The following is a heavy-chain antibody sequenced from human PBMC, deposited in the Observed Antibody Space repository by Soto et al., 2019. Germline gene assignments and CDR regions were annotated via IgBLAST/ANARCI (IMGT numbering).Heavy chain of an antibody. J-gene: IGHJ6*02. CDR3: ARIKRAAPYYYYYGMDV. V-gene: IGHV2-26*01. CDR1: GFSLSNARMG. D-gene: IGHD6-6*01. Sequence: SGPTLVNPTETLTLTCTVSGFSLSNARMGVSWIRQPPGKALKWLAHIFSNDEKSYSTSLKSRLTISKDTSKSQVVRTMTNMDPVDTATYSCARIKRAAPYYYYYGMDVWGQGTTVTVSS. CDR2: IFSNDEK.